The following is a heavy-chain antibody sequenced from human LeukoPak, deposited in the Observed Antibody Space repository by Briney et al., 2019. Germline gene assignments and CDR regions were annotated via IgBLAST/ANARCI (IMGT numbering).Heavy chain of an antibody. V-gene: IGHV4-59*01. J-gene: IGHJ4*02. D-gene: IGHD6-6*01. CDR3: ARAYSSSSYYFDY. CDR2: IYYSGST. Sequence: SETLSLTCTVSGGSISSYYWSWIRQPPGKGLEWIGNIYYSGSTNYNPSLKSRVTISVDTSKNQFSLKLSSVTAADTAVYYCARAYSSSSYYFDYWGQGTLVTVSS. CDR1: GGSISSYY.